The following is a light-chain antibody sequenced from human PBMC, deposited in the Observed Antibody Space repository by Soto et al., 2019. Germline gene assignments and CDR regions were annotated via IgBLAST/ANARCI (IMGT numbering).Light chain of an antibody. V-gene: IGKV3-15*01. CDR2: DSS. CDR3: QQYNNWPRT. CDR1: EIVRGN. J-gene: IGKJ1*01. Sequence: EIVLTQSPATLSVSPGERVILSCRASEIVRGNLAWYQQRPGQSPILLIYDSSTRATGIPARFGGSGAGTEFTLTISSLQSEDFAMYYCQQYNNWPRTFGQGTKVDIK.